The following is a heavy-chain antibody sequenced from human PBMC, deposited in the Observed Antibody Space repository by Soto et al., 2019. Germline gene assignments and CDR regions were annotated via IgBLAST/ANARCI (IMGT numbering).Heavy chain of an antibody. J-gene: IGHJ6*02. D-gene: IGHD3-10*01. CDR1: GGSISSSSYY. CDR2: IYYSGST. Sequence: PSETLSLTCTVSGGSISSSSYYWGWIRQPPGKGLEWIGSIYYSGSTYYNPSLKGRVTISVDTSKNQFSLKLSSVTAADTAVYYCARVLWFGELLHDYYYYGMDVWGQGTTVTVFS. CDR3: ARVLWFGELLHDYYYYGMDV. V-gene: IGHV4-39*01.